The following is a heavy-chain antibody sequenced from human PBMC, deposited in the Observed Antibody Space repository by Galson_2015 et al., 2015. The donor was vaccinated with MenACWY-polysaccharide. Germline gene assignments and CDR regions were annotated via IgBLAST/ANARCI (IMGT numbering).Heavy chain of an antibody. V-gene: IGHV3-7*01. CDR1: GFTFSSYW. Sequence: SLRLSCATSGFTFSSYWMSWVRQAPGKGLEWVANIKLDGSEKHYVGSVKGRFTISRDNAKKSLNLQMNSLRAEDAAVYYCAREDYGSSSTYYYYGMDVWGQGTTVTVSS. J-gene: IGHJ6*02. D-gene: IGHD6-13*01. CDR2: IKLDGSEK. CDR3: AREDYGSSSTYYYYGMDV.